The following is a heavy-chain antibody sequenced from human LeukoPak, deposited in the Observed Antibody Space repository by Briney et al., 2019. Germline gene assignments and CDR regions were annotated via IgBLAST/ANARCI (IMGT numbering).Heavy chain of an antibody. CDR3: VRDGGD. V-gene: IGHV3-74*01. CDR1: GFTFSSYQ. D-gene: IGHD3-10*01. Sequence: PGGSLRLSCAGSGFTFSSYQMHWARQAPGEGLVWVSRINSDGSGTAYADSMKGRFTNSRDNAKNTLYLQMNTLRAEDTAVYYCVRDGGDWGQGTLVTVSS. J-gene: IGHJ4*02. CDR2: INSDGSGT.